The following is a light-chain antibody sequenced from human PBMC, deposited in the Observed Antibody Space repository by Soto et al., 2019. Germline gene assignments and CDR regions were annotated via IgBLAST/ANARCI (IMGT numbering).Light chain of an antibody. CDR1: QSVSSIY. Sequence: EIVLTQSPGTLSLSPGERATLSCRASQSVSSIYLAWYQQKPGQAPRLLIYRASSRATGIPDRFSGSGSGTDFTLTISRLEPEDFAVYYCQQYGGSPPYTFGQGTTLEIK. CDR2: RAS. J-gene: IGKJ2*01. V-gene: IGKV3-20*01. CDR3: QQYGGSPPYT.